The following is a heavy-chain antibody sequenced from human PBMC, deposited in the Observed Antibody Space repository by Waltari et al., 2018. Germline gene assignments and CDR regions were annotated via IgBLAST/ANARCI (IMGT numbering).Heavy chain of an antibody. CDR2: IYYSGST. J-gene: IGHJ4*02. CDR3: ARLGRLITIFGVVIVFDY. Sequence: QLQLQGSGPGLVKPSETLSLTCPVSCDSITSSSYYWGWIHQPPGKGLEWFGSIYYSGSTYYNPSLKSRVTISVDTSKNQFSLKLSSVTAADTAVYYCARLGRLITIFGVVIVFDYWGQGTLVTVSS. CDR1: CDSITSSSYY. D-gene: IGHD3-3*01. V-gene: IGHV4-39*01.